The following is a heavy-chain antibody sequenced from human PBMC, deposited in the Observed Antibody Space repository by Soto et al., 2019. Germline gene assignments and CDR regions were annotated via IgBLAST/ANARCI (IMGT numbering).Heavy chain of an antibody. Sequence: QVQLVQSGAEVKKPGASVKVSCKASGYTFNTYGMSWVRQAPGQGLDWMGRISTYNGNTKYAERLQGRVIMTTDTTRSTAEMEVRNLRSVDTAVYYCARGPTDYCGTRGNYFLYYWGQRTLVTSSS. CDR2: ISTYNGNT. CDR3: ARGPTDYCGTRGNYFLYY. V-gene: IGHV1-18*01. J-gene: IGHJ4*02. D-gene: IGHD3-22*01. CDR1: GYTFNTYG.